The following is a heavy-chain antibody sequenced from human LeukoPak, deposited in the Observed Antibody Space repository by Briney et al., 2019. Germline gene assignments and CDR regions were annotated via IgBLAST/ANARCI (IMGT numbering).Heavy chain of an antibody. V-gene: IGHV3-48*03. J-gene: IGHJ2*01. D-gene: IGHD3-9*01. Sequence: PGGSLRLSCAASGFTFSSYEMNWVRQAPGKGLEWVSYISSSGSTIYYADSVKGRFTISRDNAKNTLYLQMNSLRAEDTAVYYCAKDNIRYFALGYFDLWGRGTLVTVSS. CDR1: GFTFSSYE. CDR3: AKDNIRYFALGYFDL. CDR2: ISSSGSTI.